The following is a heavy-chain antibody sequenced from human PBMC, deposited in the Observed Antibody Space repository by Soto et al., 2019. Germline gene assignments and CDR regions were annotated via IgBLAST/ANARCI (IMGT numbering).Heavy chain of an antibody. CDR2: IYYSGRT. D-gene: IGHD5-12*01. Sequence: QVQLQESGPGLVKPSQTLSLTCTVSGGSISSGGYYWSWIRQHPGNGLEWIGYIYYSGRTYYNPSLKSPVTISVDTSKNQFSLKLSSVTAADTAVYYCAISGEMATLTGAFDIWGQGTMVTVSS. V-gene: IGHV4-31*01. J-gene: IGHJ3*02. CDR3: AISGEMATLTGAFDI. CDR1: GGSISSGGYY.